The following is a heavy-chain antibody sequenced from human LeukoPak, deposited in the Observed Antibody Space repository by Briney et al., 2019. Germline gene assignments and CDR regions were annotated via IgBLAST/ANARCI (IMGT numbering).Heavy chain of an antibody. V-gene: IGHV3-21*01. CDR1: GFTFSSYS. D-gene: IGHD3-10*01. CDR2: ISSSISYI. Sequence: GGSLRLSCAASGFTFSSYSMNWVRQAPGKGLEWVSSISSSISYIYYADSVKGRFTISRDNAKNSLYLQINSLRAEDTAVYYCARYVLWFGELPRPFDYWGQGTLVTVSS. J-gene: IGHJ4*02. CDR3: ARYVLWFGELPRPFDY.